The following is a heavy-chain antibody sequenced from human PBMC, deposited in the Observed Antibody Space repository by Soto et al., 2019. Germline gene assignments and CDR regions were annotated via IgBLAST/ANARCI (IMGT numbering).Heavy chain of an antibody. CDR2: MQPSSGRT. CDR3: ARGVTAGVDY. V-gene: IGHV1-8*01. Sequence: QVQLVQSGAEVREPGASVKVSCKASGYSFTSLDINWVRKTTGQGLEWMGWMQPSSGRTGYAQKFQGRVTMTRDTSITAAYMELSSLTSDDTAFYYCARGVTAGVDYWGQGPLVTVSS. CDR1: GYSFTSLD. J-gene: IGHJ4*02. D-gene: IGHD1-26*01.